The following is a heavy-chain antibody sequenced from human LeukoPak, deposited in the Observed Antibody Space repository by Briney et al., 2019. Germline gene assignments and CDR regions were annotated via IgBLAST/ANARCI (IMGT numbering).Heavy chain of an antibody. Sequence: GGSLRLSCAASGSTFSNAWMNWVRQAPGKGLEWVGRIKSKTDGGPEDYAAPVKGRFTISRDDSKNTLYLQMNSLKTEDTAVYYCTTTYFYDSSPGSFDYWGQGTLVTVSS. D-gene: IGHD3-22*01. CDR2: IKSKTDGGPE. CDR3: TTTYFYDSSPGSFDY. J-gene: IGHJ4*02. V-gene: IGHV3-15*01. CDR1: GSTFSNAW.